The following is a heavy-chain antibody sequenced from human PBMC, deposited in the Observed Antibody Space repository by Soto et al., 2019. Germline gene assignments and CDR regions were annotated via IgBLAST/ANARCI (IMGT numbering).Heavy chain of an antibody. D-gene: IGHD3-22*01. J-gene: IGHJ3*02. CDR1: GFTFSSYD. CDR2: IGTAGDT. CDR3: ARESYYYDSSGYLGSHAFDI. Sequence: PGGSMRISCIGSGFTFSSYDMHWVRQATGKGLVWVSAIGTAGDTYYPGSVKGRFTISRENAKNSLYLQMNSLRAGDTAVYYCARESYYYDSSGYLGSHAFDIWGQGTMVTVSS. V-gene: IGHV3-13*04.